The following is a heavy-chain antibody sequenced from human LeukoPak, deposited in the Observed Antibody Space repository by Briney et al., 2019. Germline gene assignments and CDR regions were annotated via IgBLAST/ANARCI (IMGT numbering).Heavy chain of an antibody. CDR1: GGSISSSNW. CDR2: IYHSGST. Sequence: SETLSLTCAVSGGSISSSNWWSWVRQPPGKGLEWIGYIYHSGSTYYNPSLKSRVTLSVDRSKNQFSLRLNSVTAADTAVYYCARGGNMVRGVYNWFDPWGQGTLVTVSS. CDR3: ARGGNMVRGVYNWFDP. J-gene: IGHJ5*02. V-gene: IGHV4-4*02. D-gene: IGHD3-10*01.